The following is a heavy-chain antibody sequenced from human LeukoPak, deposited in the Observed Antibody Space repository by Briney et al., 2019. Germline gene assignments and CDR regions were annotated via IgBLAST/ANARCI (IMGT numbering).Heavy chain of an antibody. D-gene: IGHD1-26*01. CDR3: ATLIVGAGPS. J-gene: IGHJ5*02. V-gene: IGHV3-23*01. CDR1: GFTFSSYA. CDR2: ISGSGGST. Sequence: PGGSLRLSCAASGFTFSSYAMSWARQAPGKGLEWASAISGSGGSTYYADSVKGRFTISRDNSKNTLYLQMNSLRAEDTAVYYCATLIVGAGPSWGQGTLVTVSS.